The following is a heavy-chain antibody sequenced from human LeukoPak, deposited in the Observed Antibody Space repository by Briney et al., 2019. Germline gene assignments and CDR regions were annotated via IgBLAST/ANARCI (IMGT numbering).Heavy chain of an antibody. CDR1: GFTFSSYA. CDR2: ISGSGGST. D-gene: IGHD2-15*01. CDR3: AKLGPIPYRGNPNYFDY. V-gene: IGHV3-23*01. Sequence: GGSLRLSCAASGFTFSSYAMSWVRQAPGKGLEWVSAISGSGGSTYYADSVKGRFTISRDNSKNTLYLQMNSLRAEDTAVYYCAKLGPIPYRGNPNYFDYWGQGTLVAVSS. J-gene: IGHJ4*02.